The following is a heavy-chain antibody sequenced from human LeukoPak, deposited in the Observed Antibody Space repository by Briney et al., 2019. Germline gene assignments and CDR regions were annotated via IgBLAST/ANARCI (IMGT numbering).Heavy chain of an antibody. D-gene: IGHD1-26*01. CDR2: ISYDGSNK. CDR1: GFTFSSYA. CDR3: ARDLVGAPPWRAFDI. V-gene: IGHV3-30-3*01. Sequence: PGGSLRLSCAASGFTFSSYAMHWVRQAPGKGLEWVAVISYDGSNKYYADSVKGRFTISRDNSKNTLYLQMNSLRAEDTAVYYCARDLVGAPPWRAFDIWGQGTMVTVSS. J-gene: IGHJ3*02.